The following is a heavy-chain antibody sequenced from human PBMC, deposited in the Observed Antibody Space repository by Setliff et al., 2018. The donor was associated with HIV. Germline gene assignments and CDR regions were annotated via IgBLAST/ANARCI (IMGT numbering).Heavy chain of an antibody. CDR1: GGYISSGGNH. Sequence: KTSETLSLTCIVSGGYISSGGNHWSWIRRSPGKGLEWIGYVYDSGSTNYNPSLWSRVAISVDTSKNEFSLKLNSMTAADTAVYYCANYIIGAGGRGNWGQGILVTVPQ. CDR2: VYDSGST. J-gene: IGHJ4*02. D-gene: IGHD1-26*01. CDR3: ANYIIGAGGRGN. V-gene: IGHV4-30-4*01.